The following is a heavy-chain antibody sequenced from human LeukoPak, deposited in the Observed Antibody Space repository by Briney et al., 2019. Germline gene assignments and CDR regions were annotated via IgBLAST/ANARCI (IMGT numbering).Heavy chain of an antibody. CDR2: ISSSGGST. Sequence: PGGSLRLSCAASGFTFSSYGMHWVRQAPGKGLEWVSSISSSGGSTYYADSVKGRFTISRDNSKNTLYLQMNSLRAKDTAVYYCAKDGGSGWSSYYYYMDVWGKGTTVTVSS. D-gene: IGHD6-19*01. CDR3: AKDGGSGWSSYYYYMDV. J-gene: IGHJ6*03. CDR1: GFTFSSYG. V-gene: IGHV3-23*01.